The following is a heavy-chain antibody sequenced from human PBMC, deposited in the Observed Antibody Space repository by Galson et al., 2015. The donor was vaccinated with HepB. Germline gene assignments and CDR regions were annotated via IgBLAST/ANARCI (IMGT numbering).Heavy chain of an antibody. Sequence: SVKVSCKASGYTFTNYDINWVRQASGQGLGWMGWMNPSSGYTGYAQRFQDRVAMTWNTSISTAYMELSSLGSEDSAVYYCARGGADTSSWYFDYWGQGTLVTVSS. CDR2: MNPSSGYT. D-gene: IGHD6-13*01. CDR1: GYTFTNYD. J-gene: IGHJ4*02. V-gene: IGHV1-8*01. CDR3: ARGGADTSSWYFDY.